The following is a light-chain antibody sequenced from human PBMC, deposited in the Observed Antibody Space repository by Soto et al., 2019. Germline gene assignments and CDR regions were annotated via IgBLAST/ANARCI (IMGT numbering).Light chain of an antibody. CDR1: QSVTSSY. Sequence: EVVLTQSPGTLSLSPGERATLSCRASQSVTSSYLGWYQQKPGQAPRLLIYGASNRATGIPDRFSGSGSGTDFTLTISRLEPEDFAVYYCRQYGYSPFTFGPGTKVDIK. J-gene: IGKJ3*01. CDR2: GAS. CDR3: RQYGYSPFT. V-gene: IGKV3-20*01.